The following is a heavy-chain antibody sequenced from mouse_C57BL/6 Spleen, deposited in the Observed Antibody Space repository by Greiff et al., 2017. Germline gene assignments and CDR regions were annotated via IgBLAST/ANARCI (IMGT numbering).Heavy chain of an antibody. D-gene: IGHD2-3*01. CDR2: LWRGGST. J-gene: IGHJ2*01. CDR3: AKGDGYYLDY. Sequence: VKLMESGPGLVQPSQSLSITCTVSGFSLTSYGVHWVRQSPGKGLEWLGVLWRGGSTDYNAAFMSRLSITKDNSKSQVFLKMNSLQADDTAIYYCAKGDGYYLDYWGQGTTLTVSS. V-gene: IGHV2-5*01. CDR1: GFSLTSYG.